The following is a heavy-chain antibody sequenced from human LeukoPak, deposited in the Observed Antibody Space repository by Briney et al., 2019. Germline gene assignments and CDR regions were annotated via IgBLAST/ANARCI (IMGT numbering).Heavy chain of an antibody. V-gene: IGHV1-69*13. CDR3: TRKLQLGGNWFDP. Sequence: SVKVSCETSGGTFTSYAITWVRQAPGQGLEWMGKIIPISGTTNYAQKFQGRVTFTADESTSTAYMELRSLRSEDTVLYDYTRKLQLGGNWFDPWGQGTLVTVSS. D-gene: IGHD1-26*01. CDR2: IIPISGTT. CDR1: GGTFTSYA. J-gene: IGHJ5*02.